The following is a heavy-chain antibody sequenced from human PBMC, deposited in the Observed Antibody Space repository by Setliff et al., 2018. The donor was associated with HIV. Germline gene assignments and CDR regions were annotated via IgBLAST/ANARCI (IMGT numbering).Heavy chain of an antibody. CDR1: GYTFSQYP. J-gene: IGHJ5*02. V-gene: IGHV1-3*04. CDR3: ARDRCNSVACYLYNWFDP. D-gene: IGHD2-2*01. Sequence: RASVKVSCKASGYTFSQYPIHWVRQAPGQRPEWMGWINTGNGNTKYSQKFQDRVTITRDISANTVYMELNSLRSEDTAVYYCARDRCNSVACYLYNWFDPWGQGTLVTVSS. CDR2: INTGNGNT.